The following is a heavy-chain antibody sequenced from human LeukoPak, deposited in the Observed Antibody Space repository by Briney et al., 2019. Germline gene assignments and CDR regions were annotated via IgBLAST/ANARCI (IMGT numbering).Heavy chain of an antibody. J-gene: IGHJ4*02. Sequence: YPGGSLRLSCAASGFTFSSNWMHWVRQGPGKGLVWDSRINPDGSRTDYAESVKGRFTISRDNAKNTLSLEMNSLGDEDTAVYYCSRDFNGRNDFWGQGTLVTVSS. V-gene: IGHV3-74*01. D-gene: IGHD1-14*01. CDR3: SRDFNGRNDF. CDR1: GFTFSSNW. CDR2: INPDGSRT.